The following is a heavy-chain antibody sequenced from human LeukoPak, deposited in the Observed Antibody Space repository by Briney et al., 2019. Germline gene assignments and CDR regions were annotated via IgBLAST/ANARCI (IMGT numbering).Heavy chain of an antibody. J-gene: IGHJ4*02. CDR3: AKVPPGSGWFFDY. Sequence: GRSLTLSCAASGFTFSSYAMSWVRQAPGKGLEWVSAISGSGGSTYYADSVKGRFTISRDNSKNTLYLQMNSLRAEDTAVYYCAKVPPGSGWFFDYWGQGTLVTVSS. CDR1: GFTFSSYA. V-gene: IGHV3-23*01. D-gene: IGHD6-19*01. CDR2: ISGSGGST.